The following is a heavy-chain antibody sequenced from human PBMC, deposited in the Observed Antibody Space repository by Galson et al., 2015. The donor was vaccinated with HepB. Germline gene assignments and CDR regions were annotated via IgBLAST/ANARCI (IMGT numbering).Heavy chain of an antibody. V-gene: IGHV5-10-1*01. CDR1: GYSFSSYW. J-gene: IGHJ4*02. CDR3: ARLYCSSTSCHAGDY. Sequence: QSGAEVKKPGESLRISCKGSGYSFSSYWISWVRQMSGKGLEWMGRIDPSDSYTNYGPSFQGHVTISADKSISTAYLQWSSLKASDTAMYYCARLYCSSTSCHAGDYWGQGTLVTVSS. D-gene: IGHD2-2*01. CDR2: IDPSDSYT.